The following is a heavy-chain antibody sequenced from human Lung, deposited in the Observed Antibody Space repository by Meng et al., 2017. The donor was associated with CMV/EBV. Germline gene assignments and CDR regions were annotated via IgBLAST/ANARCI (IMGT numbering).Heavy chain of an antibody. CDR3: ARGVGYCSSTSCQVWFEP. D-gene: IGHD2-2*01. J-gene: IGHJ5*02. CDR2: INPNSGGT. Sequence: ASXXVSXKASGYTFTGYYMHWVRQAPGQGLEWMGWINPNSGGTNYAQKFQGRVTMTRDTSISTAYMELSRLRSDDTAVYYCARGVGYCSSTSCQVWFEPWXQGNXVNGAS. CDR1: GYTFTGYY. V-gene: IGHV1-2*02.